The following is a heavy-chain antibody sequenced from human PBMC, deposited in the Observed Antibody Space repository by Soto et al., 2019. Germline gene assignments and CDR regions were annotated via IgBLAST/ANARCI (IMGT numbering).Heavy chain of an antibody. CDR2: IWYDGSNK. D-gene: IGHD3-22*01. J-gene: IGHJ3*02. V-gene: IGHV3-33*01. CDR1: GFTFSSYG. Sequence: QVQLVESGGGVVQPGRSLRLSCAASGFTFSSYGMHWVRQAPGKGLEWVAVIWYDGSNKYYADSVKGRFTISRDNSKNTLYLQMNIQRAVNTAVYSGARRYYYDSSRFSPHDAFDIWGQGTMVTVSS. CDR3: ARRYYYDSSRFSPHDAFDI.